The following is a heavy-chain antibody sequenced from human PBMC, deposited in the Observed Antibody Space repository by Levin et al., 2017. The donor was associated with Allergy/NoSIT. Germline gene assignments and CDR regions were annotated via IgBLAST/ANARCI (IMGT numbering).Heavy chain of an antibody. CDR1: GFTFSSYG. Sequence: KAGGSLRLSCAASGFTFSSYGMSWVRQAPGKGLEWVSTISDTGTYKYHADSVKGRFTISRDNAKKLLFLQMNSLRAEDTAVYYCGGYNYFDPWGQGTLVTVSS. CDR3: GGYNYFDP. J-gene: IGHJ5*02. V-gene: IGHV3-21*01. CDR2: ISDTGTYK.